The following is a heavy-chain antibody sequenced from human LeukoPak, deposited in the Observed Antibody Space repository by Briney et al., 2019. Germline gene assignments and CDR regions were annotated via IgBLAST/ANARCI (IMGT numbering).Heavy chain of an antibody. J-gene: IGHJ4*02. V-gene: IGHV3-33*01. CDR2: IWYDGSNK. CDR1: GFTFSSYG. D-gene: IGHD1-26*01. CDR3: ARIAVGAADY. Sequence: PGGSLRLSCAASGFTFSSYGMHWVRQAPGKGLEGVAVIWYDGSNKYYADSVKGRFAISRDNSKNTLYMQMNSLRAEDTAVYYCARIAVGAADYWGEGTLLTVSS.